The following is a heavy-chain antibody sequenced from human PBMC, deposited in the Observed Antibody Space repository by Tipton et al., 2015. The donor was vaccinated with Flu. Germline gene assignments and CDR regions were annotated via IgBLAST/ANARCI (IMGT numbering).Heavy chain of an antibody. CDR2: LYYSGST. D-gene: IGHD1-26*01. J-gene: IGHJ3*02. CDR3: ARDGESYYFVDAFNI. V-gene: IGHV4-59*01. CDR1: GGSISSYY. Sequence: TLSLTCTVSGGSISSYYWSWIRQPPGKGLEWIGYLYYSGSTNYNPPLKSRVTISVDTSKNQFSLKLSSVTAADTAVYYCARDGESYYFVDAFNIWGQGTIVTVSS.